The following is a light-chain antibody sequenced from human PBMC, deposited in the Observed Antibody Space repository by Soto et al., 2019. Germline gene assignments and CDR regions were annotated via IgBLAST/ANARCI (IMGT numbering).Light chain of an antibody. CDR2: GVS. J-gene: IGKJ2*01. CDR1: QSVNSN. CDR3: QQYTNWPLMYT. Sequence: EIVMTQSPATLSVSPGERATLSCRASQSVNSNLAWYQQKPGQAPRLLIYGVSIRATGIPARFSGSGSGTEFTLTISSLRYEDFAVYYCQQYTNWPLMYTFGQGTKLQIK. V-gene: IGKV3-15*01.